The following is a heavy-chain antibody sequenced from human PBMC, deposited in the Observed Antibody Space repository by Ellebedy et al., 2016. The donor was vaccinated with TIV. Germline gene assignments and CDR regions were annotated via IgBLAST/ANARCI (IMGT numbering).Heavy chain of an antibody. Sequence: LSLTCVASGFTFSDYGMHWVRQAPGKGLEWVAVISNDGRSKKHADSVKGRFTSSRDNPKSTLYLQMDSLRADDTAVYYCAPGGTTTVKKGFGYWGQGTLVTVSS. CDR2: ISNDGRSK. V-gene: IGHV3-30*03. J-gene: IGHJ4*02. D-gene: IGHD4-17*01. CDR1: GFTFSDYG. CDR3: APGGTTTVKKGFGY.